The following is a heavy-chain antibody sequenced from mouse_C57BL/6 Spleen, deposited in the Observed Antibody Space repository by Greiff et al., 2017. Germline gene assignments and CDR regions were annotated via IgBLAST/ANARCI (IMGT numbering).Heavy chain of an antibody. V-gene: IGHV5-9*01. D-gene: IGHD3-2*02. CDR2: ISGGGGNT. CDR3: ARHDSSGYYFDY. CDR1: GFTFSSYT. Sequence: EVQVVESGGGLVKPGGSLKLSCAASGFTFSSYTMSWVRQTPEKRLEWVATISGGGGNTYYPDRVKGRFTISRDNAKNTLYLQRSSLRSEDTALYYCARHDSSGYYFDYWGQGTTLTVSS. J-gene: IGHJ2*01.